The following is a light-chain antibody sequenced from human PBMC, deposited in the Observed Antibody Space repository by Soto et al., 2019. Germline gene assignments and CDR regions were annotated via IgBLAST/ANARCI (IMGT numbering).Light chain of an antibody. J-gene: IGKJ1*01. CDR3: QQYNNWPRGT. V-gene: IGKV3-15*01. CDR2: GAS. CDR1: QSISSK. Sequence: EIVMTQSPATLSVSPGERVTLSCRASQSISSKLAWYQQKPGQAPSLLIYGASTRATGIPARFSARGSGTEFTLTISSLQSEDFAVYYCQQYNNWPRGTFGQGTKVDIK.